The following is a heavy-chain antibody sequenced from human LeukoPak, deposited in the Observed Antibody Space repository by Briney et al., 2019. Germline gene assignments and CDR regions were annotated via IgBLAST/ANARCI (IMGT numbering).Heavy chain of an antibody. Sequence: KPGGSLRLSCAASGFTFSSYSMNWVRQAPGKGLEWVSSISSSSSYIYYADSVKGRFTISRDNAKNSLYPQMNSLRAEDTAVYYCARGGYSSSFRTTKKPFDYWGQGTLVTVSS. D-gene: IGHD6-13*01. V-gene: IGHV3-21*01. CDR1: GFTFSSYS. J-gene: IGHJ4*02. CDR2: ISSSSSYI. CDR3: ARGGYSSSFRTTKKPFDY.